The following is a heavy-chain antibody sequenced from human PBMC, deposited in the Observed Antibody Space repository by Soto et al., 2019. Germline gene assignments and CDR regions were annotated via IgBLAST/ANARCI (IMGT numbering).Heavy chain of an antibody. CDR3: AKKVNSGPGSQYFDY. J-gene: IGHJ4*02. CDR1: GFTFSSYS. V-gene: IGHV3-23*01. Sequence: LRLSCAAFGFTFSSYSMSWVRQAPGKGPEWVSGFRTGGDDGTTYYADSVKGRFTISRDNSKNTLFLQMNSLRVEDTAIYYCAKKVNSGPGSQYFDYWGQGTLVTVSS. D-gene: IGHD3-10*01. CDR2: FRTGGDDGTT.